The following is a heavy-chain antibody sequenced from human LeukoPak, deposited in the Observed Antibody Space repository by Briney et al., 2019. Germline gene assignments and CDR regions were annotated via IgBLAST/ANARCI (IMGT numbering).Heavy chain of an antibody. Sequence: PGGSLRLSCAASGFPFTSYAMTWVRQAPGKGLEWVSTISGGGVTTNYADSVKGRFTVSRDKSKNTLYLQMNSLRAEDTAVYYCAKRVYGYLDYWGQGTLVTVSS. D-gene: IGHD3-10*01. CDR1: GFPFTSYA. J-gene: IGHJ4*02. CDR2: ISGGGVTT. CDR3: AKRVYGYLDY. V-gene: IGHV3-23*01.